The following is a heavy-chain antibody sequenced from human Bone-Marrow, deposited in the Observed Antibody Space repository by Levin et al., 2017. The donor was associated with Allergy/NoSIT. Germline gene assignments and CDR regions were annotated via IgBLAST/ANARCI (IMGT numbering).Heavy chain of an antibody. CDR2: IIPIFGTA. CDR3: ARDHGDYYDSSGYYYEFVL. J-gene: IGHJ4*02. Sequence: KISCQASGGTFSSYAISWVRQAPGQGLEWMGGIIPIFGTANYAQKFQGRVTITADESTSTAYMELSSLRSEDTAVYYCARDHGDYYDSSGYYYEFVLWGQGTLVTVSS. V-gene: IGHV1-69*01. CDR1: GGTFSSYA. D-gene: IGHD3-22*01.